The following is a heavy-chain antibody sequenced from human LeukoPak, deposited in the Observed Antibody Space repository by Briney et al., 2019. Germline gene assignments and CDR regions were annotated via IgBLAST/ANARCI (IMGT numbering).Heavy chain of an antibody. Sequence: GGSLRLSCTASGFTFSSYAMSWIRQAPGKGLEWVSVISGTGGSRNHADSGKGRFTISRDNSKNTLYLQMNSLRAEDTAVYYCAKESGDDGSGYYEVFDYWGQGTPVTVSS. D-gene: IGHD3-22*01. J-gene: IGHJ4*02. CDR1: GFTFSSYA. V-gene: IGHV3-23*01. CDR2: ISGTGGSR. CDR3: AKESGDDGSGYYEVFDY.